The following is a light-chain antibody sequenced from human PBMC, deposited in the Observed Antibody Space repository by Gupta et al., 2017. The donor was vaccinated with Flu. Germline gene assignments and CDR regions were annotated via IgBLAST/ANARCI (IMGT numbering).Light chain of an antibody. CDR1: LSCWASPSSNTD. J-gene: IGKJ1*01. CDR2: GAS. Sequence: LARCATVNDKSTLSCWASPSSNTDLSWYQQKAGQPPHFLFYGASTLQSGVPARFGGSGSDTDFTLTIRSLQAEDLAIYYCQQYDSAPRTFGQGTKVEIK. CDR3: QQYDSAPRT. V-gene: IGKV4-1*01.